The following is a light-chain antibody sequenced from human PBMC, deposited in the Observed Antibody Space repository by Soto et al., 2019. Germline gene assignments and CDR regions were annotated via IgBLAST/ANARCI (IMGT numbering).Light chain of an antibody. CDR3: LQYSSHSWT. J-gene: IGKJ1*01. V-gene: IGKV1-39*01. CDR1: QTISMY. CDR2: SAA. Sequence: DIQMTQSPSSLSASVGDRVTIACRASQTISMYLNWYQQKPGKAPKLLIYSAASLRSGVPARFSGSGSGTEFTLTISRLQPDDVATYYCLQYSSHSWTFGQGTKVDIK.